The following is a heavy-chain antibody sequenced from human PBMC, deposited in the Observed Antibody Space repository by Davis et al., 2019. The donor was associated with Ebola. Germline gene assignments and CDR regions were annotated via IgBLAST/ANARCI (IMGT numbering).Heavy chain of an antibody. J-gene: IGHJ4*02. CDR1: GFIFSNYG. Sequence: PGGSLRLSCVASGFIFSNYGMHWVRQAPDKGLEWVAVIWYDGSKKYYTDSVKGRFTTSRDNSKNILYLEMNNLRADDTAVYYCATYGSGSYYWGRGTRVTVSS. V-gene: IGHV3-33*01. CDR3: ATYGSGSYY. CDR2: IWYDGSKK. D-gene: IGHD3-10*01.